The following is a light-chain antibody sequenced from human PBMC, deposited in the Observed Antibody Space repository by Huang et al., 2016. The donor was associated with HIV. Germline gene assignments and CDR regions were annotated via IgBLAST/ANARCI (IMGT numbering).Light chain of an antibody. Sequence: EIVMTQSPATLSVSSGERATLSCRASQSVSINLAWYQQQPGQAPRLLIYGASTRATGIPARFSGSGSGTEFTLTISSLQSEDLAVYYCQQHNNWPLTFGPGTKVDIK. V-gene: IGKV3-15*01. J-gene: IGKJ3*01. CDR3: QQHNNWPLT. CDR1: QSVSIN. CDR2: GAS.